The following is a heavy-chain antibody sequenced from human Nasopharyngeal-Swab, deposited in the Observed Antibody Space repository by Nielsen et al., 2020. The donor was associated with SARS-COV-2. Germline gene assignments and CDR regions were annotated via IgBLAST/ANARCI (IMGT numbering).Heavy chain of an antibody. CDR1: ELTVSSNY. CDR3: ARAGRDTLTGTPAYFDS. D-gene: IGHD1-7*01. CDR2: IYSAGNT. Sequence: GGSLRLSCAASELTVSSNYMIWAPHAPWKGLEWVLVIYSAGNTFYADSVKGRFTISRHNSENTLYLQMNSLRGDDTAVYYCARAGRDTLTGTPAYFDSWGQGTLVTVSS. J-gene: IGHJ4*02. V-gene: IGHV3-53*04.